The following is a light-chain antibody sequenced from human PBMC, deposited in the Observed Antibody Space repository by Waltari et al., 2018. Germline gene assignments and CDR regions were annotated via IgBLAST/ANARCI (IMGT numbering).Light chain of an antibody. CDR2: GAS. CDR3: QQYGSSPWT. Sequence: EIVLTQSPGTLSLSPGETATLSCRASQSVSRSYLAWYQQTPRQAPRLLIYGASSRATGIPDRFSGSGSGTDFTITSSRLEAEDFAVYYWQQYGSSPWTFGQGTKVEIK. J-gene: IGKJ1*01. V-gene: IGKV3-20*01. CDR1: QSVSRSY.